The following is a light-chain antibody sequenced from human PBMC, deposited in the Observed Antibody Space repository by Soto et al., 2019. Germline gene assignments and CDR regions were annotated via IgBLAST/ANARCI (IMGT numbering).Light chain of an antibody. CDR1: SSNIGGNT. CDR2: SNK. Sequence: QSVLTQPPSASGTPGQRVTISCSGSSSNIGGNTVNWFQQLPGTAPKLLIYSNKQRPSGVPDRFSGSKSGTSASLAISGLQSEDETDYYCAAWDGSLNGWVFGGGTKLTVL. CDR3: AAWDGSLNGWV. V-gene: IGLV1-44*01. J-gene: IGLJ3*02.